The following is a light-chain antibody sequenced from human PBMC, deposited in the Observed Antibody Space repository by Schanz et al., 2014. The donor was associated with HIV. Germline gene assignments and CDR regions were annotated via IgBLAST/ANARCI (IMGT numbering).Light chain of an antibody. CDR3: QQCNSNPLT. V-gene: IGKV1-5*03. CDR1: QSIGDW. CDR2: KAS. J-gene: IGKJ4*01. Sequence: IQLTQSPSSLSASVGDRIAITCRASQSIGDWLAWYQQKPGTAPTLLIYKASKLERGVPSRFSGSGSGTVFTLTINTLQPDDFATYYCQQCNSNPLTFGGGTKVEI.